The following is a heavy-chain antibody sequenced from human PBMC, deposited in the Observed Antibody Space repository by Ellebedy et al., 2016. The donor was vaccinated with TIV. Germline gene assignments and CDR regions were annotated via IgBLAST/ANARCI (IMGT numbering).Heavy chain of an antibody. D-gene: IGHD2-15*01. CDR2: TNTDTGNT. CDR3: SARYCSGGTCYSFFDS. J-gene: IGHJ4*02. Sequence: AASVKVSCKASGYTFINYAVHWLRQPHGQRLEWMGCTNTDTGNTKYSQQFQGRVTITRDTSASTAYMELSSLRSEDTAVYYCSARYCSGGTCYSFFDSWGQGTLVTVSS. V-gene: IGHV1-3*04. CDR1: GYTFINYA.